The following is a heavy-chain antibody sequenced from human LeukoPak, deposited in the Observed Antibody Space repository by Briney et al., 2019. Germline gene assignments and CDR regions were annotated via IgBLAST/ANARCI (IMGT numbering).Heavy chain of an antibody. CDR2: ISAYNGNT. D-gene: IGHD1-26*01. Sequence: ASVKVSCKASGYTFTSYGISWVRQAPGQGLECMGWISAYNGNTNYAQKLQGRVTMTTDTSTSTAYMELRSLRSDDTAVYYCARGKVPLSGSYLGYYNGGYYFDYWGQGTLVTVSS. J-gene: IGHJ4*02. CDR1: GYTFTSYG. CDR3: ARGKVPLSGSYLGYYNGGYYFDY. V-gene: IGHV1-18*01.